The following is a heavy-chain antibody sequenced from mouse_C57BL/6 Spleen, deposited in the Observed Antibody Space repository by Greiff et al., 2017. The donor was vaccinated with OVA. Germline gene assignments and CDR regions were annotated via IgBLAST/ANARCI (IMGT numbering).Heavy chain of an antibody. V-gene: IGHV1-54*01. CDR3: ARGTTADY. Sequence: QVQLQQSGAELVRPGTSVKVSCKASGYAFTNYLIEWVKQRPGQGLEWIGVINPGSGGTNYNEKFKGKATLTADKSSSTAYMQLSSLTSEDSAVYFCARGTTADYWGKGTTLTVSS. CDR2: INPGSGGT. CDR1: GYAFTNYL. D-gene: IGHD1-2*01. J-gene: IGHJ2*01.